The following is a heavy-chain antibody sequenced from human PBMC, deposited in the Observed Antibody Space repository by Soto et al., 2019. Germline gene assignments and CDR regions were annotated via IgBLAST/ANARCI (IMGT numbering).Heavy chain of an antibody. Sequence: ASVKVSCKVSGYTLTELSMHWVRQAPGKGLEWMGGFDPEDGETIYAQKLQGRVTMTEDTSTDTAYMELSSLRSEDTAVYYCATDQGGVDYYDSSGYWGYWVQGTLVTVSS. J-gene: IGHJ4*02. CDR3: ATDQGGVDYYDSSGYWGY. CDR1: GYTLTELS. CDR2: FDPEDGET. D-gene: IGHD3-22*01. V-gene: IGHV1-24*01.